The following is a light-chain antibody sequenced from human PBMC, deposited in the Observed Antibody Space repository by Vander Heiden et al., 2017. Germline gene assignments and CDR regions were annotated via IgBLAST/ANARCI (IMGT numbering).Light chain of an antibody. CDR2: AAS. V-gene: IGKV1-9*01. CDR3: QQVYDYPYT. J-gene: IGKJ2*01. CDR1: QGIGAY. Sequence: DILLTQSPSALSASVGDRVIITCRASQGIGAYLTWYQQKSGQAPKLLISAASVLQSGVPSRFSGSGSGTEFTLTVTSLQPEDFATYYCQQVYDYPYTFGQGTKLEI.